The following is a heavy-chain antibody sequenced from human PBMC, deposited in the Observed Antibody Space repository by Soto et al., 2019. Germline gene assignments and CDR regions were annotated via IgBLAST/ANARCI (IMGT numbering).Heavy chain of an antibody. Sequence: ASVKVSCKTSGYIFTDYYIHWVRQAPGQGLEWMGYINPKTGGTTYAQKFQGWVTMTRDTSVSTAYIDLSSLKFNDTAVYYCARDQGNSSSWTIDVWGQGTVVTVS. CDR3: ARDQGNSSSWTIDV. D-gene: IGHD6-13*01. J-gene: IGHJ4*02. CDR1: GYIFTDYY. V-gene: IGHV1-2*04. CDR2: INPKTGGT.